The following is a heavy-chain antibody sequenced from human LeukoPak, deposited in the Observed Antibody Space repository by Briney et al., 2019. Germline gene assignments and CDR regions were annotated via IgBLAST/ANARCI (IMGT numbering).Heavy chain of an antibody. J-gene: IGHJ4*02. D-gene: IGHD4-17*01. CDR2: IIPIFGTA. CDR3: ARGTNAYGTWDYFDY. V-gene: IGHV1-69*05. Sequence: SVKVSCKASGGTFSSYAISWVRQAPGQGLEWMGRIIPIFGTANYAQKFQGRVTITTDESTSTAYMELSSLRSEDTAVYYCARGTNAYGTWDYFDYWGQGTLVTVSS. CDR1: GGTFSSYA.